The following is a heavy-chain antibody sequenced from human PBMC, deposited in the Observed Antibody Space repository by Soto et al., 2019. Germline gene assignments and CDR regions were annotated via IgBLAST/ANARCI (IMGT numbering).Heavy chain of an antibody. CDR3: AREGQSAPNSNCMHV. CDR2: IYYSGST. J-gene: IGHJ6*04. V-gene: IGHV4-31*03. Sequence: SETLSLTCTVSGGSLSSGGYYWTWIRQHPGKGLEWIGYIYYSGSTYYNPSLKSRVTISVDTSKNQFSLKLSSVTSADTAVYYCAREGQSAPNSNCMHVWGTGPTVTVSS. CDR1: GGSLSSGGYY. D-gene: IGHD1-1*01.